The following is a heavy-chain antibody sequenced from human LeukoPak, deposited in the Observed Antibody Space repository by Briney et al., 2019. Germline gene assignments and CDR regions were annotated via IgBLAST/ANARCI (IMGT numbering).Heavy chain of an antibody. CDR3: ARDRGSSSWFYYYYYMDV. Sequence: ASVKVSCKASGYTFTSYGISWVRQAPGQGLEWMGWISAYNGNTNHAQKLQGRVTMTTDTSTSTAYMELRSLRSDDTAVYYCARDRGSSSWFYYYYYMDVWGKGTTVTVSS. CDR1: GYTFTSYG. J-gene: IGHJ6*03. D-gene: IGHD6-13*01. CDR2: ISAYNGNT. V-gene: IGHV1-18*01.